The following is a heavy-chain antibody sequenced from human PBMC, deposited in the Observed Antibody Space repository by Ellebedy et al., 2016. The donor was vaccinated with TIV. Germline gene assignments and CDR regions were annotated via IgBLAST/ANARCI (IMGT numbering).Heavy chain of an antibody. CDR1: GFTVSNNY. Sequence: LSLTCAASGFTVSNNYMSWVRQAPGKGLEWVSVIYSGGNTFYAESVKGRFTISRDSSQNTLYLQMDSLRAEDTAVYYCASSPSQGYWGQGTLVTVSS. CDR2: IYSGGNT. J-gene: IGHJ4*02. V-gene: IGHV3-53*01. CDR3: ASSPSQGY.